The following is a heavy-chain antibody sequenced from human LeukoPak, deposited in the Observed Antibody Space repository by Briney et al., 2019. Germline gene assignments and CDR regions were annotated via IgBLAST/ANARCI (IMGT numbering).Heavy chain of an antibody. CDR1: GGSINSYY. V-gene: IGHV4-4*07. J-gene: IGHJ4*02. Sequence: PSETLSLTCSVSGGSINSYYWSWIRQPAGKGLEWIGRIYTTGSTNYNPSLKSRVTISFDTSKNQFFLSLNSVTAADTAVYYCVKDGSGGTWGQGTLVTVSS. CDR2: IYTTGST. D-gene: IGHD2-15*01. CDR3: VKDGSGGT.